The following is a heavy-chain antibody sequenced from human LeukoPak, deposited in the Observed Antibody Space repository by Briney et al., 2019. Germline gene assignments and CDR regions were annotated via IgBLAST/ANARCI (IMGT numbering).Heavy chain of an antibody. CDR2: IFPSGGGI. CDR3: ATYRQVLLPFES. V-gene: IGHV3-23*01. J-gene: IGHJ4*02. D-gene: IGHD5-18*01. CDR1: GFTFSTFA. Sequence: PGGSLRLSCAASGFTFSTFAMIWVRQPPGKGLEWVSSIFPSGGGIHYADSVRGRFTISRDNSKSILSLQMNSLRAEDTAIYYCATYRQVLLPFESWGQGTLVTVSS.